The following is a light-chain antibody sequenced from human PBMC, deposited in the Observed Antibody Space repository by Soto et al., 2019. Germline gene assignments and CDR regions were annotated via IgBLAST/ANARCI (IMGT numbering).Light chain of an antibody. Sequence: QSALTQPASVSGSPGQWITISCTGTSSEVGGYNYVSWYQQPPGKAPKLMIYEVSNRPSGVSNRFSGSNSGNTASLTISGLHADDEADYYCSSYTSSSTDVFGTGTKLTVL. J-gene: IGLJ1*01. CDR2: EVS. CDR3: SSYTSSSTDV. CDR1: SSEVGGYNY. V-gene: IGLV2-14*01.